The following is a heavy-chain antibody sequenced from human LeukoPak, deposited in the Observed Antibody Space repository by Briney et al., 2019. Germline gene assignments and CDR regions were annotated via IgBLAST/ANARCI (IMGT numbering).Heavy chain of an antibody. CDR2: INQIGST. D-gene: IGHD2-21*02. J-gene: IGHJ6*03. V-gene: IGHV4-34*01. Sequence: SETLSLTCALYGGSFIGFHWNWIRQPPGKGLDWIGYINQIGSTDYNPSLTSRFTISVAPSKNQFSLNLSSVTAADTAVYYCARSYCGGDCYSLRSTYYYYYMDVWGKGTTVTISS. CDR3: ARSYCGGDCYSLRSTYYYYYMDV. CDR1: GGSFIGFH.